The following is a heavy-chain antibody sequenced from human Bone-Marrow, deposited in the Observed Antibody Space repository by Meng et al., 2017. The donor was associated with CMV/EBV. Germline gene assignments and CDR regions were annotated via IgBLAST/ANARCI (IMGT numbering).Heavy chain of an antibody. CDR3: ASFHYYDSRGYAQY. CDR1: GGSISSTKYY. Sequence: YGGSISSTKYYWTWIRQPAGKGLEWIGHIYTSGSTSYNPSLKSRLTISLGTSKNQFSLKLSSVTAADTAVYFCASFHYYDSRGYAQYWGQGTLVTVSS. D-gene: IGHD3-22*01. V-gene: IGHV4-61*09. J-gene: IGHJ4*02. CDR2: IYTSGST.